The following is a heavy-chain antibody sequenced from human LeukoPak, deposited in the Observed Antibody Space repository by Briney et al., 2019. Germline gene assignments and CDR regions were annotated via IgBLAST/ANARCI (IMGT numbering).Heavy chain of an antibody. V-gene: IGHV3-21*01. J-gene: IGHJ4*02. Sequence: PGGSLRLSCAASGFTFSSYSMNWVRQAPGKGLEWVSSISSSSSYIYYADSVEGRFTISRDNAKNSLYLQMNSLRAEDTAVYYCARGYSSSWYYFDYWGQGTLVTVSS. CDR1: GFTFSSYS. CDR3: ARGYSSSWYYFDY. CDR2: ISSSSSYI. D-gene: IGHD6-13*01.